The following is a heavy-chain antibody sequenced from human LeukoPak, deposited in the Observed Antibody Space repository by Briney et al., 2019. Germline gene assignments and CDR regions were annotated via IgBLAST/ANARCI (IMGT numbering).Heavy chain of an antibody. CDR2: INHSGST. J-gene: IGHJ6*03. V-gene: IGHV4-34*01. D-gene: IGHD5-24*01. Sequence: SETLSLTCAVYGGSFSGYYWSWIRQPPGKWLEWIGEINHSGSTNYNPSLKSRVTISVDTSKNQFSLKLSSVTAADTAVYYCARERRWLQYYMDVWGKGTTVTISS. CDR1: GGSFSGYY. CDR3: ARERRWLQYYMDV.